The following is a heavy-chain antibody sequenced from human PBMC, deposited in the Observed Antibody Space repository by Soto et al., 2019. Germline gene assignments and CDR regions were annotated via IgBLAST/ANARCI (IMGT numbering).Heavy chain of an antibody. CDR2: IYPGDSDT. V-gene: IGHV5-51*01. D-gene: IGHD6-19*01. CDR1: GYTFTDYW. J-gene: IGHJ6*02. CDR3: ARHSSNFRCYYYAMDV. Sequence: GESLKISCKGSGYTFTDYWIGWVRQLPGKGLEWMGIIYPGDSDTRYSPSFQGHVTITVDKSTSTAYLQWNTLQASDTAMYYCARHSSNFRCYYYAMDVWGQGTTVTVSS.